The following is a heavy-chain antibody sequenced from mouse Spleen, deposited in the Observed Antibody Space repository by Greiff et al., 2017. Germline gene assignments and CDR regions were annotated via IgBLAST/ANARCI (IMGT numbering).Heavy chain of an antibody. J-gene: IGHJ2*01. Sequence: DVHLVESGADLVKPGGSLKLSCAASGFTLSSYGMSWVRQTPDKRLEWVATISSGGSYTYYPDSVKGRFTISRDNAKNTLYLQMSNLKSEDTAMYYCARHSRTGTGYYFDYWGQGTTLTVSS. CDR1: GFTLSSYG. V-gene: IGHV5-6*01. CDR3: ARHSRTGTGYYFDY. CDR2: ISSGGSYT. D-gene: IGHD4-1*01.